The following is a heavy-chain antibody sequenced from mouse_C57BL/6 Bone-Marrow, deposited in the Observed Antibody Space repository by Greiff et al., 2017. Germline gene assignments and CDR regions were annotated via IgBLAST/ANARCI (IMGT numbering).Heavy chain of an antibody. D-gene: IGHD1-1*01. J-gene: IGHJ1*03. CDR2: IDPENGDT. CDR3: TNYYGSNWYFYV. CDR1: GFNIKDDY. Sequence: VQLQQSGAELVRPGASVTLSCTASGFNIKDDYMHWVKQRPEQGLEWIGWIDPENGDTEYASKFPGKGTITADTSSNTAYLQISSLTSEDTAVYYCTNYYGSNWYFYVWGTGTAVTVSS. V-gene: IGHV14-4*01.